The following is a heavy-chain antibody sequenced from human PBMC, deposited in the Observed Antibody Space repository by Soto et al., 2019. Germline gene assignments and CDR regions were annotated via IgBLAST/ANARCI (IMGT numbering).Heavy chain of an antibody. J-gene: IGHJ6*03. D-gene: IGHD1-7*01. Sequence: GGSLRLSCAASGITFSDYYMSWIRQAPGKGLEWVSYISSSGSTIYYADSVKGRFTISRDNAKNSLYLQMNSLRAEDTAVYYCARVGVTGTTRASLLPVYYMDVWGKGTTVTVSS. CDR1: GITFSDYY. CDR2: ISSSGSTI. V-gene: IGHV3-11*01. CDR3: ARVGVTGTTRASLLPVYYMDV.